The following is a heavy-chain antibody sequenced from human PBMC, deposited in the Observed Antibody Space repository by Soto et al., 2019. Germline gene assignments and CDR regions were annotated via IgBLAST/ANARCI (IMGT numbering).Heavy chain of an antibody. D-gene: IGHD6-19*01. V-gene: IGHV3-33*01. Sequence: QVQLVESGGGVVQPGRSLRLSCAASGFTFSSYGMHWVRQAPGKGLEWVAVIWYDGSNKYYADSVKGRFTISRDNSKNTLYLQMNSLRGEDTAVCYCGRALGYSSGWLDYYGMDVWGQGTTVTVSS. J-gene: IGHJ6*02. CDR1: GFTFSSYG. CDR2: IWYDGSNK. CDR3: GRALGYSSGWLDYYGMDV.